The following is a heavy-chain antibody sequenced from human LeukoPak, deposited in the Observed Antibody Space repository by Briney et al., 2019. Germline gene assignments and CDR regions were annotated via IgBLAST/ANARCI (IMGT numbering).Heavy chain of an antibody. V-gene: IGHV3-30*02. CDR3: ARDRQSSGYPDAFDI. CDR2: IRYDGSNK. J-gene: IGHJ3*02. CDR1: GFTFSSYG. Sequence: PGGSLRPSCAASGFTFSSYGMHWVRQAPGKGLEWVAFIRYDGSNKYYADSVKGRFTISRDNAKNSLYLQMNSLRAEDTAVYYCARDRQSSGYPDAFDIWGQGTMVTVSS. D-gene: IGHD3-22*01.